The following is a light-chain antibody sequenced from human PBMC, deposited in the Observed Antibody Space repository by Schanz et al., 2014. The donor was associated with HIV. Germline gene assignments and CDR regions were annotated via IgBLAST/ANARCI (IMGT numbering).Light chain of an antibody. Sequence: ETVMTQSPATLSVSPGESATLSCRASQSVSSYLAWYQQKPSQAPRLLIYGASTRATGIPDRFSGSGSGTDFTLTISRLEPEDFAIYYCQQYGSSPWTFGQGTKVEIK. CDR2: GAS. V-gene: IGKV3-20*01. J-gene: IGKJ1*01. CDR1: QSVSSY. CDR3: QQYGSSPWT.